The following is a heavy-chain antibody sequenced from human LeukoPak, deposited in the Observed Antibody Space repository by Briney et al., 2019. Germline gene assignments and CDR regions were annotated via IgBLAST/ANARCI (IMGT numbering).Heavy chain of an antibody. V-gene: IGHV1-18*01. Sequence: ASVKVSCKASGYTFTSYGISWVRQAPGQGLEWMGWISAYNGNTNYAQKLQGRVTMTTDTSTSTAYMELRSLRSDDTAVYYCARDGYCSGGSCYNGADCWGQGTLVTVSS. CDR2: ISAYNGNT. D-gene: IGHD2-15*01. CDR1: GYTFTSYG. J-gene: IGHJ4*02. CDR3: ARDGYCSGGSCYNGADC.